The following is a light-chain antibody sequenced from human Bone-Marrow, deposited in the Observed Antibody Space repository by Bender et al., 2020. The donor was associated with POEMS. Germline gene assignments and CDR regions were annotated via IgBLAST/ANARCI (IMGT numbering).Light chain of an antibody. V-gene: IGLV1-44*01. CDR1: SSNIGAHA. CDR3: AVWDDSHNGWV. Sequence: QSVLTQPPSASGTPGQRVTISCSGGSSNIGAHAVNWYQHLPGSAPTSLIYSSHRRPSEVPDRFSGSRSGTSASLAIGGLQSEDEADYYCAVWDDSHNGWVLGGETKLTVL. J-gene: IGLJ3*02. CDR2: SSH.